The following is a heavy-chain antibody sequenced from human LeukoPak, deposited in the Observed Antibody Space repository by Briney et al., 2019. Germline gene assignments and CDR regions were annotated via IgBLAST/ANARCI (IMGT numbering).Heavy chain of an antibody. Sequence: PSTEQERVGVISYDGSNKYYADSVKGRFTISRDNSKNTLYLHMNSLIAQDTAVYYCAKTKEQHLLPDDFDNWGQGTLVTVSS. J-gene: IGHJ4*02. V-gene: IGHV3-30*18. CDR3: AKTKEQHLLPDDFDN. D-gene: IGHD1-26*01. CDR2: ISYDGSNK.